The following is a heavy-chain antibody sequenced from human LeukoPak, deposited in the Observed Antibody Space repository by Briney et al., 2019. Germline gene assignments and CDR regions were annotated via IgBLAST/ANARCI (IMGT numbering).Heavy chain of an antibody. CDR1: GFTFSSYG. D-gene: IGHD4-17*01. CDR2: ISYDGSNK. Sequence: GGSLRLSCAASGFTFSSYGMHWVRQAPGKGLEWVAVISYDGSNKYYADSVKGRFTISRDNSKNTLYLQMNSLRAEDTAVYYCAKDRGVYGDYDENANWGQGTLVTVSS. J-gene: IGHJ4*02. CDR3: AKDRGVYGDYDENAN. V-gene: IGHV3-30*18.